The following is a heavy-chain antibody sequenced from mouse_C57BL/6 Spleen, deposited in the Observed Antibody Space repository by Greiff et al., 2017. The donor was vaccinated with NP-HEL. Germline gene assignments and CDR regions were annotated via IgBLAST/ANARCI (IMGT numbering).Heavy chain of an antibody. CDR3: ARPDYDYDGYYYAMDY. V-gene: IGHV1-81*01. J-gene: IGHJ4*01. D-gene: IGHD2-4*01. CDR1: GYTFTSYG. CDR2: IYPRSGNT. Sequence: VQLQQSGAELARPGASVKLSCKASGYTFTSYGISWVKQRTGQGLEWIGEIYPRSGNTYYNEKFKGKATLTADKSSSTAYMELRSLTSEDSAVYFCARPDYDYDGYYYAMDYWGQGTSVTVSS.